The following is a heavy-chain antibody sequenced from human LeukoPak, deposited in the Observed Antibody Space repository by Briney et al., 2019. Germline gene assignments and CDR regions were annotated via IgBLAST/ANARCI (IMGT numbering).Heavy chain of an antibody. CDR3: AREGGYDFWSGYYAH. D-gene: IGHD3-3*01. CDR2: IPIFCTA. Sequence: IPIFCTANYAQKFQVRVTITTDESTSTAYMELSSLRSEDTAVYYCAREGGYDFWSGYYAHWGQGTLVTVSS. V-gene: IGHV1-69*05. J-gene: IGHJ4*02.